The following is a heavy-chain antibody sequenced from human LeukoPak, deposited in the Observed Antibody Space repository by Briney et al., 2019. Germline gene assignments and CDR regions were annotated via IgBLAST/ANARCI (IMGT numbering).Heavy chain of an antibody. CDR3: ARVEWVRRITIFGVVIPPLFDY. D-gene: IGHD3-3*01. J-gene: IGHJ4*02. CDR2: IKQDGSEK. Sequence: GGSLRLSCAASGFTFSSYWMSWVRQAPGKGLEWVANIKQDGSEKYYVDSVKGRFTISRDNAKNSLYLQMNSLRAEDTAVYYCARVEWVRRITIFGVVIPPLFDYWGQGTLATVSS. V-gene: IGHV3-7*01. CDR1: GFTFSSYW.